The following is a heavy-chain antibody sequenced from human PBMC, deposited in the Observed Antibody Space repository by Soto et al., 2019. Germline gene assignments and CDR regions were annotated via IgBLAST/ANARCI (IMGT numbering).Heavy chain of an antibody. J-gene: IGHJ6*02. V-gene: IGHV4-59*01. CDR1: GDSISRYY. Sequence: SETLSLTCTVSGDSISRYYWSWIRQPPGKGLEWLGSVYYSGSTEYTPSLKSRVTISVDTSRNQFSLKATSVTAADTALYFCARGTVTISALSYGMDVWGQGTTVTVSS. CDR3: ARGTVTISALSYGMDV. CDR2: VYYSGST. D-gene: IGHD4-17*01.